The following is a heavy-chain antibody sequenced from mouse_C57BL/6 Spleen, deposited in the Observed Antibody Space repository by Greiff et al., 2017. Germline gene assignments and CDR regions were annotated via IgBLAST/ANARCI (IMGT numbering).Heavy chain of an antibody. CDR3: ARRFSHFWYFDV. Sequence: QVQLQQPGAELVRPGTSVKLSCKASGYTFTSYWMHWVKQRPGQGLEWIGVIDPSDSYTNYNQKFKGKATLTVDTSSSTAYMQLSSLTSEDSAVYYCARRFSHFWYFDVWGTGTTVTVSS. J-gene: IGHJ1*03. CDR2: IDPSDSYT. V-gene: IGHV1-59*01. D-gene: IGHD6-1*01. CDR1: GYTFTSYW.